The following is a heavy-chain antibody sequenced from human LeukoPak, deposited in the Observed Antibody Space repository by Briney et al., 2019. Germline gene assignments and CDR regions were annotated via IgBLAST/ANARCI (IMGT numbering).Heavy chain of an antibody. CDR3: ARDRLWFGELLWDAFDI. J-gene: IGHJ3*02. D-gene: IGHD3-10*01. CDR2: ISGNGGST. Sequence: PGGSLRLSCAASGFTFSSYAMSWVRQAPGKGLEWVSTISGNGGSTYFADSVKGRFTISRDNSKNTLYLQMNSLRAEDTAVYYCARDRLWFGELLWDAFDIWGQGTMVTVSS. V-gene: IGHV3-23*01. CDR1: GFTFSSYA.